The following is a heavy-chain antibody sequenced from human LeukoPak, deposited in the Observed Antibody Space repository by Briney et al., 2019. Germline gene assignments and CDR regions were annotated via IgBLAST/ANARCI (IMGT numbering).Heavy chain of an antibody. V-gene: IGHV3-23*01. CDR2: ISGSGGNT. CDR1: GVTFSSYA. D-gene: IGHD3-10*01. Sequence: GSLRLSCAASGVTFSSYAMSWVRQAPGKGLEWVSAISGSGGNTYYADSVKGRFTVSRDNSKNTLYLQMNSLRAEDTAVYYCAKEGDYYGSGSYQFDYWGQGTLVTVSS. J-gene: IGHJ4*02. CDR3: AKEGDYYGSGSYQFDY.